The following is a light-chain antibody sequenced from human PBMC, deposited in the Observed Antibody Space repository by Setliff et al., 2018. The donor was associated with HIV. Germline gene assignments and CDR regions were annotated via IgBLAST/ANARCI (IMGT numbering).Light chain of an antibody. CDR3: CSFAGSPYV. CDR1: SSDVGNYNY. J-gene: IGLJ1*01. CDR2: DVS. V-gene: IGLV2-11*01. Sequence: QSALTQPRSVSGSPGQSVAISCTGTSSDVGNYNYVSWFQQHPGKAPKLMIFDVSKRPSGVPDRFSGSKSGNTASLTISGLQAEDEADYYCCSFAGSPYVFGTGTKGTV.